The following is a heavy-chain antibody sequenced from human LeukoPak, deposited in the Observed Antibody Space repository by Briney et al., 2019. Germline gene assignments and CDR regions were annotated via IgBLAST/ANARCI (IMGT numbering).Heavy chain of an antibody. J-gene: IGHJ4*02. V-gene: IGHV3-7*01. CDR3: ASSHDSSGND. CDR1: GISFSSYW. CDR2: IKYDGTHK. D-gene: IGHD3-22*01. Sequence: PGGSLRLSCVASGISFSSYWMARGRQAPGKGLEWVANIKYDGTHKFYADSVKGRFTISRDNAKNSLFLEMNSLTADDTAVYFCASSHDSSGNDWGQGTLVTVSS.